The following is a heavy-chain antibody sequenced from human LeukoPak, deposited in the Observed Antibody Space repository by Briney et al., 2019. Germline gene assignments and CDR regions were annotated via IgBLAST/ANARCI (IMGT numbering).Heavy chain of an antibody. V-gene: IGHV3-23*01. CDR1: GFTFSSYA. CDR3: ATDVLVAGYGMDV. D-gene: IGHD6-19*01. Sequence: GGSLRLSCAASGFTFSSYAMSWVRQAPGKGLEWVSAISGSGGSTYYADSVKGRFTISRDNSKNTLYLQMNSLRAEGTAVYYCATDVLVAGYGMDVWGQGTTVTVSS. J-gene: IGHJ6*02. CDR2: ISGSGGST.